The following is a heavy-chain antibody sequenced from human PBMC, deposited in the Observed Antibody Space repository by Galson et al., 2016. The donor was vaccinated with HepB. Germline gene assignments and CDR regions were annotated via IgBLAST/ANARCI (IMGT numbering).Heavy chain of an antibody. CDR1: GDSVSRGSRA. D-gene: IGHD4-23*01. CDR2: TYYRSKWYN. CDR3: ARAPGDKPGFDY. V-gene: IGHV6-1*01. J-gene: IGHJ4*02. Sequence: CAISGDSVSRGSRAWNWIRQSPSRGLEWLGRTYYRSKWYNDYAVSVKSRITISPDTSKNQFSLQLESVTPEDTAVYFCARAPGDKPGFDYWGQGTLVTVSS.